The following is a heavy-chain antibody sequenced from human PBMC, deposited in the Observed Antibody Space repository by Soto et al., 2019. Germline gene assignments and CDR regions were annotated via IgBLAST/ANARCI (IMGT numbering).Heavy chain of an antibody. CDR2: IYYSGST. CDR1: GGSISSGDYY. V-gene: IGHV4-30-4*01. Sequence: PSETLSLTCTVSGGSISSGDYYWSWIRQPPGKGLEWIGYIYYSGSTYYNPSLKSRVTISVDTSKNQFSLKLSSVTAADAAVYYCARVGLRTKGGYYFDYWGQGTLVTAPQ. D-gene: IGHD2-8*01. CDR3: ARVGLRTKGGYYFDY. J-gene: IGHJ4*02.